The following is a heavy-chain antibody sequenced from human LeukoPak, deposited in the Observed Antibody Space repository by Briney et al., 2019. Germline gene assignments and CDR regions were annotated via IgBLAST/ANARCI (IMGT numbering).Heavy chain of an antibody. J-gene: IGHJ4*02. CDR1: LYTFTTYG. Sequence: GASVNLSRESSLYTFTTYGISGVPDAPRQGRECGGWISTDNGDTNYAQKLQGRVTMTTDTSTSTAYMELRSLRSDDTAVYYCAREGLGELTLDCWGQGTLVTVSS. CDR2: ISTDNGDT. V-gene: IGHV1-18*01. D-gene: IGHD3-16*01. CDR3: AREGLGELTLDC.